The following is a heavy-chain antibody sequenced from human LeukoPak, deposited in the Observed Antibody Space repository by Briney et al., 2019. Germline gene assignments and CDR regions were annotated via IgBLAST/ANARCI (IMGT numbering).Heavy chain of an antibody. CDR3: ARVRGSGPNGEVDY. CDR2: IYYSGST. J-gene: IGHJ4*02. D-gene: IGHD6-19*01. V-gene: IGHV4-31*03. CDR1: GGSISSGGYY. Sequence: PSETLSLTCTVSGGSISSGGYYWSWIRQHPGKGLEWIGYIYYSGSTYYNPSLKSRVTISVDTSKNQFSLKLSSVTAADTAVYYCARVRGSGPNGEVDYWGQGTLVTVSS.